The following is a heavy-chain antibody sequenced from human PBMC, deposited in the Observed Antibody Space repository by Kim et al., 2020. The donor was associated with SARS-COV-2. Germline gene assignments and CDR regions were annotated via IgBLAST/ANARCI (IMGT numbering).Heavy chain of an antibody. V-gene: IGHV4-59*08. D-gene: IGHD3-10*01. CDR1: GGSISSYY. J-gene: IGHJ3*02. Sequence: SETLSLTCTVSGGSISSYYWSWIRQPPGKGLEWIGYIYYSGSTNYNPSLKSRVTISVDTSKNQFSLKLSSVTAADTAVYYCARHLWFGEPLNRASGAFDIWGQGTMVTVSS. CDR3: ARHLWFGEPLNRASGAFDI. CDR2: IYYSGST.